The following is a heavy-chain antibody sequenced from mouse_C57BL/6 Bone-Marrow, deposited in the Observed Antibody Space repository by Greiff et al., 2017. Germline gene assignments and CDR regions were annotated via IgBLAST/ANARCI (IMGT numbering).Heavy chain of an antibody. CDR3: TTATGTWTWFAY. Sequence: VQLQQSGAELVRPGASVKLSCTASGFNIKDDYMHWVKQRPEQGLEWIGWIDPENGDTEYASKFQGKATITADTSSNTAYLQLSSLTSEYTAVYCCTTATGTWTWFAYWGQGTLVTVSA. J-gene: IGHJ3*01. V-gene: IGHV14-4*01. CDR2: IDPENGDT. D-gene: IGHD4-1*01. CDR1: GFNIKDDY.